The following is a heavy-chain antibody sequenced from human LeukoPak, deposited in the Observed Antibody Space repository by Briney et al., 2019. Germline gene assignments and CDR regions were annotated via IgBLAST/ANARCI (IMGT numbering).Heavy chain of an antibody. CDR1: GFTISSNH. V-gene: IGHV3-66*01. CDR2: IYTGGTA. CDR3: ARVGYSNYDLDF. D-gene: IGHD3-3*01. Sequence: GGSLRLSCAASGFTISSNHMSWVRQAPGKGLEWVSVIYTGGTAYYADSVRGRFTISRDNSKNTLYLQMNSLRAEDTAVYYCARVGYSNYDLDFWGQGTLVTVSS. J-gene: IGHJ4*02.